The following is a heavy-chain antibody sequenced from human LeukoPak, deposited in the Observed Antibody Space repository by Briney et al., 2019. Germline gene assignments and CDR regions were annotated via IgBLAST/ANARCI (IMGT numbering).Heavy chain of an antibody. V-gene: IGHV3-21*01. Sequence: PGGSLRLSCAASGFTFTRFNMNWVRQAPGKGLELVSSITTSGTYIYYADSVKGRFTISRDNSKNTLYLQMNSLRAEDTAVYYCAKDGGQFYDSSGYIDYWGQGTLVTVSS. J-gene: IGHJ4*02. CDR1: GFTFTRFN. CDR2: ITTSGTYI. D-gene: IGHD3-22*01. CDR3: AKDGGQFYDSSGYIDY.